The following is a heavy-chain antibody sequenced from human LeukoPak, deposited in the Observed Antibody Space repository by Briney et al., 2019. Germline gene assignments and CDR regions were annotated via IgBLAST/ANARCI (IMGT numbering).Heavy chain of an antibody. CDR1: GGSISSSSYY. Sequence: PSETLSLTCTVSGGSISSSSYYWGWIRQPRGKGLEWIGSIYYSGNTYYNPSLKSRVTISVDTSKNQFSLKLSSVTAADTAVYYCARLAHSSGWYFDYWGQGTLVTVSS. D-gene: IGHD6-19*01. CDR3: ARLAHSSGWYFDY. V-gene: IGHV4-39*01. J-gene: IGHJ4*02. CDR2: IYYSGNT.